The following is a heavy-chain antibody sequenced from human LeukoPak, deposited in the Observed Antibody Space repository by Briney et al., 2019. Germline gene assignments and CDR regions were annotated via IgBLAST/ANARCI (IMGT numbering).Heavy chain of an antibody. CDR1: GGSISSGDYY. V-gene: IGHV4-30-4*01. D-gene: IGHD3-22*01. Sequence: SETLSLTCTVSGGSISSGDYYWSWIRQPPGRGLEWIGYMYYSGSTYYNPSLKSRATISVDTSKNQFSLKLSSVTAADTAVYYCARPYYYDSRIDPWGQGTLVTVSS. CDR3: ARPYYYDSRIDP. CDR2: MYYSGST. J-gene: IGHJ5*02.